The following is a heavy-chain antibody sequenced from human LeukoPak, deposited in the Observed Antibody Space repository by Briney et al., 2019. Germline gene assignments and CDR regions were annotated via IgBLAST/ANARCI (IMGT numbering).Heavy chain of an antibody. J-gene: IGHJ4*02. CDR1: GYSISSDCY. D-gene: IGHD1-1*01. V-gene: IGHV4-38-2*02. CDR2: VYHSGTT. CDR3: TRELAGTTVED. Sequence: SETLSLTCTVSGYSISSDCYWGWIRQTPGKGLEWIGSVYHSGTTYHNPSLKSRVTMSVDTSKNQFSLTLTSVTAADTALYYCTRELAGTTVEDWGQGTLVTVSS.